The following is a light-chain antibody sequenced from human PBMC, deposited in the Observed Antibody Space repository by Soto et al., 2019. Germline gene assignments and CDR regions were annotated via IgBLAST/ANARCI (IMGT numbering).Light chain of an antibody. CDR1: QNINNY. V-gene: IGKV1-39*01. CDR3: QQSYSTPIS. Sequence: DLQMTQSPSSLSASVGDSVTIXXQASQNINNYLNWYQQKPGRAPKLXIYDASNLQSGVPSRFSGSGAGTDFTLTISSLQPEDFATYYCQQSYSTPISFGQGTRLEIK. J-gene: IGKJ5*01. CDR2: DAS.